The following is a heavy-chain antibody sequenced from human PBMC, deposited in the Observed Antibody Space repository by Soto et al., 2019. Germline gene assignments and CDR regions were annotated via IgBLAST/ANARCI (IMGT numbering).Heavy chain of an antibody. CDR2: IVPLFRTT. J-gene: IGHJ6*02. V-gene: IGHV1-69*06. Sequence: QVQLVQSGAEAKKPGSSVKVSCKTSGGTFSSYAISWVRQAPGQGLEWMGGIVPLFRTTNYAQKFQGRVTINAETTTYKVYMEMSGLRSGDTAGYYRARGGYSSTWSNLLDRSGLDVWGQGTTVTVAS. CDR1: GGTFSSYA. D-gene: IGHD6-13*01. CDR3: ARGGYSSTWSNLLDRSGLDV.